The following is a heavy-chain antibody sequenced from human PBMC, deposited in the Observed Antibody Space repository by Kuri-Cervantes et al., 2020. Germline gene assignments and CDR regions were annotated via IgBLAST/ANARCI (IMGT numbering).Heavy chain of an antibody. Sequence: GSLRLSCTVSGGSINGYYWSWIRQPPGEGLEWIGYIHYSGRADYSPSLKSRVTFSVDTSNNQLSLRLHSLTAADTAVYYCARYHISGYSYDYWGQGALVTVSS. CDR2: IHYSGRA. D-gene: IGHD3-22*01. CDR1: GGSINGYY. V-gene: IGHV4-59*01. CDR3: ARYHISGYSYDY. J-gene: IGHJ4*02.